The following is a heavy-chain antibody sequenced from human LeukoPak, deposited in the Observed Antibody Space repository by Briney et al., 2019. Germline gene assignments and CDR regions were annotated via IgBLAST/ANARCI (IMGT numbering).Heavy chain of an antibody. Sequence: RSGGSLRLSCAASGFTFSSYAMSWVRQAPGKGLEWVSAISGSGGSTYYADSVKGRFTISRDNSKNTLYLQMNSLRAEDTAVYYCAKIAGVAGTGRNWFDPWGQGTLVTVSS. J-gene: IGHJ5*02. CDR3: AKIAGVAGTGRNWFDP. CDR2: ISGSGGST. CDR1: GFTFSSYA. D-gene: IGHD6-19*01. V-gene: IGHV3-23*01.